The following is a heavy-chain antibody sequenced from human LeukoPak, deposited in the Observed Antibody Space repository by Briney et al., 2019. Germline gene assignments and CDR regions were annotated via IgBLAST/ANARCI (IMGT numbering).Heavy chain of an antibody. V-gene: IGHV3-30*02. Sequence: GGSLRLSCAASGFTFSTYGMHWVRQAPGKGLEGVAYIQYDRSNQQYAGSVKGRFSISRDNSKNTLYLQMNSLRAEDTAVYYCAKGLKRITIFGVVTGRNDAFDIWGQGTMVTVSS. CDR3: AKGLKRITIFGVVTGRNDAFDI. CDR2: IQYDRSNQ. J-gene: IGHJ3*02. D-gene: IGHD3-3*01. CDR1: GFTFSTYG.